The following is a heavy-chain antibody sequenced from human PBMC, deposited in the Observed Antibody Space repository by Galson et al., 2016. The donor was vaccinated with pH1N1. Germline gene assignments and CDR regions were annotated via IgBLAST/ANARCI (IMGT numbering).Heavy chain of an antibody. J-gene: IGHJ2*01. CDR3: AREDYYDTDLSDWYFDL. CDR2: IIPIFGTA. D-gene: IGHD3-22*01. Sequence: SVKVSCKASGGTFSSYAISWVRQAPGQGLEWMGGIIPIFGTANYAQKFQGRVTITADESTTTAYMELSRLISEDTAVYYCAREDYYDTDLSDWYFDLWGRGTLVTVSS. CDR1: GGTFSSYA. V-gene: IGHV1-69*13.